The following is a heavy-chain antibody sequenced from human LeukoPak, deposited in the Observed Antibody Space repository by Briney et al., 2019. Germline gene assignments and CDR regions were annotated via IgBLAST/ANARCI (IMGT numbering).Heavy chain of an antibody. CDR1: GGSISSYY. D-gene: IGHD5-18*01. V-gene: IGHV4-59*01. J-gene: IGHJ4*02. CDR3: ARVRGYSYGWVDY. Sequence: SETLSLTCTVSGGSISSYYWSWIRQPPGKGLEWIGYIYYSGSTNYNPSLKSRVTISVDTSKNQFSLKLSSVTAADMAVYYCARVRGYSYGWVDYWGQGTLVTVSS. CDR2: IYYSGST.